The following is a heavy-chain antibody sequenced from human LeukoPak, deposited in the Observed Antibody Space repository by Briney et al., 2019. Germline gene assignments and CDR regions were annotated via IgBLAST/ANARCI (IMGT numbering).Heavy chain of an antibody. D-gene: IGHD4-23*01. J-gene: IGHJ4*02. Sequence: GGSLRLSCAASGFTFSSYGMHWVRQAPGKGLEWVAVIWYDGSNKYYADSVKGRFTISRDNSKNTLYLQMNSLRAEDTAVYYCAKTLGYGGTYYFDYWGQGTLVTVSS. CDR3: AKTLGYGGTYYFDY. V-gene: IGHV3-33*06. CDR1: GFTFSSYG. CDR2: IWYDGSNK.